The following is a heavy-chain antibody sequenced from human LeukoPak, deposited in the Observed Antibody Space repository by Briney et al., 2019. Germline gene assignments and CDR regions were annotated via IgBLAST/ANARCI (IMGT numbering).Heavy chain of an antibody. Sequence: GGSLRLSCAASGFTVSSNYMSWVRQAPGKGLECVSVIYSGGSTYYADSVKGRFTISRDNSKNTLYLQMNSLRAEDTAVYYCARTESYYDSSGYRPFEYWGQGTLVTVSS. J-gene: IGHJ4*02. D-gene: IGHD3-22*01. CDR2: IYSGGST. CDR1: GFTVSSNY. CDR3: ARTESYYDSSGYRPFEY. V-gene: IGHV3-53*01.